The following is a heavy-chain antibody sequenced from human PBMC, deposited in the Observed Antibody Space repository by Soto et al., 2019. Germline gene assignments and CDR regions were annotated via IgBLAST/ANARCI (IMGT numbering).Heavy chain of an antibody. CDR2: INWNGGST. D-gene: IGHD3-9*01. Sequence: GGSLRLSCAASGFTFDDYGLSWVRQAPGKGLEWVSGINWNGGSTGYADSVKGRFTISRDNAKNSLYLQMNSLRAEDTALYYCARESYSYYDILTGYPLGTFDIWGQGTMVTVSS. V-gene: IGHV3-20*04. J-gene: IGHJ3*02. CDR3: ARESYSYYDILTGYPLGTFDI. CDR1: GFTFDDYG.